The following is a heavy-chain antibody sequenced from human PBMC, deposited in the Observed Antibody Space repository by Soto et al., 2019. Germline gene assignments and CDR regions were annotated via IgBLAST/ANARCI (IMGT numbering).Heavy chain of an antibody. J-gene: IGHJ4*02. V-gene: IGHV3-53*01. D-gene: IGHD2-21*02. CDR2: MYSGGST. Sequence: EVQLVESGGGLIQPGGSLRLSCAASGFTVSSNYMSWVRQAPGKGLEWVSVMYSGGSTYYADSVKGRFTISRDNSKNTQYIQMNSLRAEDTAVYYCARDAYCGGDCHFLDYWGQGTLVTVSS. CDR1: GFTVSSNY. CDR3: ARDAYCGGDCHFLDY.